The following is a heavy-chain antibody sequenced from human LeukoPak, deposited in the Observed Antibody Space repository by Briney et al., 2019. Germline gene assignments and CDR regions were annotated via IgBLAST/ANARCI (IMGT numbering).Heavy chain of an antibody. CDR3: ARNWNWDYYFDY. J-gene: IGHJ4*02. D-gene: IGHD1-7*01. CDR2: ISSSGNTV. CDR1: GFTFSSYE. Sequence: AGGSLRLSCAASGFTFSSYEMNWVRQAPGKGLEWVSYISSSGNTVYYADSVKGRFTISRDNAKNSLYLQMNSLRDEDTAVYYCARNWNWDYYFDYWGQGTLVTVSS. V-gene: IGHV3-48*03.